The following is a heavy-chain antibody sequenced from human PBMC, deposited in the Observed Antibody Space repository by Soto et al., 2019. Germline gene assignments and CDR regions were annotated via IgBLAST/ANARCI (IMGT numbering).Heavy chain of an antibody. Sequence: EVQLVESGGGLVQPEGSLRLSCAASGFTVSSNYMSWVRQAPGKGLEWSSVIYSGGSTDYADSVKGRFTVSRDNSKNTLYLQMKSLRAEDTAVYSCARGLVGATVFDYWGQGTLVTVSS. CDR3: ARGLVGATVFDY. CDR1: GFTVSSNY. CDR2: IYSGGST. V-gene: IGHV3-66*01. J-gene: IGHJ4*02. D-gene: IGHD1-26*01.